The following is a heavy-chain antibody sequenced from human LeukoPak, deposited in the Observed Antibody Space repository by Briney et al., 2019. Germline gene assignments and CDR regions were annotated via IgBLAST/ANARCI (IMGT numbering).Heavy chain of an antibody. CDR3: AKGSAFIIVATIFDY. CDR1: GFTFDDYA. Sequence: PGRSLRLSCAASGFTFDDYAMHWVRHAPEKGLEWVSGISWNSGSIGYADSVKGRFTISRDNAKNSLYLQMNSLRAEDTALYYCAKGSAFIIVATIFDYWGQGTLVTVSS. J-gene: IGHJ4*02. V-gene: IGHV3-9*01. CDR2: ISWNSGSI. D-gene: IGHD5-12*01.